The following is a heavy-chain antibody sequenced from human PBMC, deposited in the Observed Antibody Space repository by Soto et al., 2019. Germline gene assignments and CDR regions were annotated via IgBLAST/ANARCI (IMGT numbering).Heavy chain of an antibody. V-gene: IGHV3-48*02. D-gene: IGHD2-15*01. J-gene: IGHJ6*02. CDR2: ISSSSSTI. CDR3: ARDGVGGYCSGGSCYPPLNYYYGMDV. CDR1: GFTFSSYS. Sequence: GGSLRLSCAASGFTFSSYSMNWVRQAPGKGLEWVSYISSSSSTIYYPDSVKGRFTISRENAKNSLYLQMNSLGDEDTAVYYCARDGVGGYCSGGSCYPPLNYYYGMDVWGQGTTVTVSS.